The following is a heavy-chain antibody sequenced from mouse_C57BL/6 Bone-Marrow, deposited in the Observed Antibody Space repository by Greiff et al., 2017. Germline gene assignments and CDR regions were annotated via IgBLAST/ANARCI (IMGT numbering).Heavy chain of an antibody. D-gene: IGHD1-1*01. Sequence: EVKLVESGGDLVKPGGSLKLSCAASGFTFSSYGMSWVRQTPDKRLEWVATISSGGSYTYYPDSVKGRFTISRDNAKNTLYLQMSSLKSEDTAMYYCARPLITTAHYFDYWGQGTTLTVSS. J-gene: IGHJ2*01. CDR1: GFTFSSYG. CDR2: ISSGGSYT. CDR3: ARPLITTAHYFDY. V-gene: IGHV5-6*01.